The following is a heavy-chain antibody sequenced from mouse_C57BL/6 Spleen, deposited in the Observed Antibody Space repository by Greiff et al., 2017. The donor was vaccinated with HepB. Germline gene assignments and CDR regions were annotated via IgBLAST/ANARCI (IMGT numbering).Heavy chain of an antibody. D-gene: IGHD2-4*01. CDR2: INGDGGST. J-gene: IGHJ3*01. Sequence: EVQLVESGGGLVQPGESLKLSCESTEYEFPSHDLSWVRKTPEKRLELVAAINGDGGSTYYPDTMEKRFILSRDNTNETLYLQMSSLRSEDTALYYCARRTPLYYDYAWFAYWGQGTLVTVSS. CDR1: EYEFPSHD. CDR3: ARRTPLYYDYAWFAY. V-gene: IGHV5-2*01.